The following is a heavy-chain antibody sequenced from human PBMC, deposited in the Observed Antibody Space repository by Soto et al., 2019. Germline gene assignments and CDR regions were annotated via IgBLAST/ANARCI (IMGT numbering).Heavy chain of an antibody. D-gene: IGHD3-10*01. V-gene: IGHV1-69*01. CDR3: ARDLEFRDGNISHLDY. CDR1: GGTFSSHV. CDR2: IMPIIGTA. Sequence: QVQLVQSGAEVKKPGSSVKVSCKASGGTFSSHVFNWVRQAPGQGLEWMGGIMPIIGTANYAQKFQGRVTITADESTSTAYMELSSPRSEYTAVYYCARDLEFRDGNISHLDYWGQGTLVTVSS. J-gene: IGHJ4*02.